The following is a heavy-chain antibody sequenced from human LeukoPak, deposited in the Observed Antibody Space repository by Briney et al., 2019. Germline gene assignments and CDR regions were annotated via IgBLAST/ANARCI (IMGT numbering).Heavy chain of an antibody. CDR3: TRQECSGSSCSYVDF. J-gene: IGHJ4*02. V-gene: IGHV3-73*01. CDR2: IRNKPNSYTT. D-gene: IGHD2-15*01. Sequence: PGGSLKLSCAASGFDFSGFYVHWVRQASGRGLEWVGLIRNKPNSYTTVYAASVKGRFTISRDDSKNTAYLQMNSLKAEDTAVYYCTRQECSGSSCSYVDFWGQGTLVTVSS. CDR1: GFDFSGFY.